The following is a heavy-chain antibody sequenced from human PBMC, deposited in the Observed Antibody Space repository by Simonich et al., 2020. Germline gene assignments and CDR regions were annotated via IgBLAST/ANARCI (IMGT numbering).Heavy chain of an antibody. V-gene: IGHV4-39*01. D-gene: IGHD6-13*01. Sequence: QLQLQESGPGMVKPSETLSLTCTVSGGSIISSIYYWGWLRQPPGKGLEWIGSIYYSGSTYYNPSLKSRVTISVDTSKNQFSLKLSSVTAADTAVYYCARHAGFAFDIWGQGTMVTVSS. CDR1: GGSIISSIYY. CDR3: ARHAGFAFDI. CDR2: IYYSGST. J-gene: IGHJ3*02.